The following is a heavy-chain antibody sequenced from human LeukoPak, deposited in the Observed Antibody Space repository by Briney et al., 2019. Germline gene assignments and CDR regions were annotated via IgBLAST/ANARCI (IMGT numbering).Heavy chain of an antibody. J-gene: IGHJ4*02. CDR1: GYTFTGYY. CDR2: MNPNSGNT. CDR3: AREVDHYYDSSGYKGGCNY. Sequence: ASVKVSCKASGYTFTGYYMHWVRQAPGQGLEWMGWMNPNSGNTGYAQKFQGRVTMTRNTSISTAYMELSSLRSEDTAVYYCAREVDHYYDSSGYKGGCNYWGQGTLVTVSS. V-gene: IGHV1-8*02. D-gene: IGHD3-22*01.